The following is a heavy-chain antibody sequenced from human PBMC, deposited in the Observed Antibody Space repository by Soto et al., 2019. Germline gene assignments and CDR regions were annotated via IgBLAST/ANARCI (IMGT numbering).Heavy chain of an antibody. CDR1: GCTFSSYA. V-gene: IGHV1-69*13. CDR3: AGKYQRHSYGYGPIEY. Sequence: SVKVSCKASGCTFSSYAISWVRQAPGQGLEWMGGIIPIFGTANYAQKFQGRVTITADESTSTAYMELSSLRSEDTAVYYCAGKYQRHSYGYGPIEYWGQGTLHTVSS. J-gene: IGHJ4*02. CDR2: IIPIFGTA. D-gene: IGHD5-18*01.